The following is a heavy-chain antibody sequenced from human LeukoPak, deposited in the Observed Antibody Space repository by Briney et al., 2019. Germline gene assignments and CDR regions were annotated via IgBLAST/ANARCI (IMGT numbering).Heavy chain of an antibody. Sequence: PGGSLRLSCAASGFTFSNYSMSWVRQAPGKGLEWVSVIYSGGSTYYADSVKGRFTISRDNSKNTLYLQMNSLRAEDTAVYYCARGGRGPAKDYWGQGTLVTVSS. V-gene: IGHV3-53*01. D-gene: IGHD1-26*01. CDR1: GFTFSNYS. CDR3: ARGGRGPAKDY. J-gene: IGHJ4*02. CDR2: IYSGGST.